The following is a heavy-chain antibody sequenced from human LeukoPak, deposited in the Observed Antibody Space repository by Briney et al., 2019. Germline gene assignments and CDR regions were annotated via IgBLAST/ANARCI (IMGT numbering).Heavy chain of an antibody. V-gene: IGHV1-8*03. CDR1: GYTFTSYG. J-gene: IGHJ3*02. CDR3: ARAYDSSGYSSDAFDI. D-gene: IGHD3-22*01. Sequence: ASVKVSCKASGYTFTSYGISWVRQATGQGLEWMGWMNLNSGNTGYAQKFQGRVTITRNTSISTAYMELSSLRSEDTAVYYCARAYDSSGYSSDAFDIWGQGTMVTVSS. CDR2: MNLNSGNT.